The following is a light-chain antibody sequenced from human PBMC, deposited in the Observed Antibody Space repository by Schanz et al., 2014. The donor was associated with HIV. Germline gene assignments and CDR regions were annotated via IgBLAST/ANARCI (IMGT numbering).Light chain of an antibody. CDR1: SSDIGGYKY. Sequence: QSVLTQPASVSGSPGQSITISCTGTSSDIGGYKYVSWYQQHPGKAPKLMIYDVNNRPSGVSNRFSGSKSGNTASLTVSGLQAEDDAHYYCASHAVRDVFRGGTKLTVL. CDR3: ASHAVRDV. J-gene: IGLJ3*02. CDR2: DVN. V-gene: IGLV2-14*03.